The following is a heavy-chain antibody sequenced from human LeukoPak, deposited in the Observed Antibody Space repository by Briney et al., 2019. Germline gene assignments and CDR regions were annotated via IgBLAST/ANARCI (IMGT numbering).Heavy chain of an antibody. Sequence: GESLKISCKGSGYSFTSYWIGWVRQMPGKGLEWMGIIYPGDSDTRYSPSFQGQVTISADKSISTAYLQWNSLKASDTAMYYCARLHLFYDSSGYYFDYWGQGTLVTVSS. CDR1: GYSFTSYW. J-gene: IGHJ4*02. V-gene: IGHV5-51*01. CDR3: ARLHLFYDSSGYYFDY. D-gene: IGHD3-22*01. CDR2: IYPGDSDT.